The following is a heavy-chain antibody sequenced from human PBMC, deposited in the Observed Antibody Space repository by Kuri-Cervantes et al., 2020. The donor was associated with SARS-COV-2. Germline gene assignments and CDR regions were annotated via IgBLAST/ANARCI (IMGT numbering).Heavy chain of an antibody. D-gene: IGHD3-9*01. Sequence: SVKVSCKASGGTFSSYAISWVRQAPGQGLEWMGGIIPIFGTANYAQKFQGRVTITTDESTSTAYMELSSLRSEDTAVYYCARGGYFDWLANLYYYYMDVWGKGTTVTVSS. CDR2: IIPIFGTA. V-gene: IGHV1-69*05. J-gene: IGHJ6*03. CDR1: GGTFSSYA. CDR3: ARGGYFDWLANLYYYYMDV.